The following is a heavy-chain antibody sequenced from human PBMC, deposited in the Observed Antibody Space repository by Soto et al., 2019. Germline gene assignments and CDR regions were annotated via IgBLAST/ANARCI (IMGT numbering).Heavy chain of an antibody. CDR3: ARFDIVVVVASAGNWFDP. Sequence: QVQLQQWGAGLLKPSETLSLTCAVYGGSFSGYYWSWIRQPPGKGLEWIGEINHSGSTNYNPSLKCRVTISVDTSKNQFSLKLSSVTAADTAVYYCARFDIVVVVASAGNWFDPWGQGTLVTVSS. CDR1: GGSFSGYY. V-gene: IGHV4-34*01. D-gene: IGHD2-15*01. J-gene: IGHJ5*02. CDR2: INHSGST.